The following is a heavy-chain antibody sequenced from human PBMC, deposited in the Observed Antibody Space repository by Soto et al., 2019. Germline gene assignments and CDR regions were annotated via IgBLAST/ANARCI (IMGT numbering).Heavy chain of an antibody. J-gene: IGHJ4*02. Sequence: QVQLQESGPGLVKTSQTLSLTCTVSGDSISSGGYYWSWIRQRPGKGLEWIGYISHNGITNYNPSLKSRVAISVDTSKNQFSLNLSSVTAADTAVYHCARDRGGNDYVDPTYFDYWGQATLVTISS. CDR2: ISHNGIT. D-gene: IGHD4-17*01. V-gene: IGHV4-31*02. CDR3: ARDRGGNDYVDPTYFDY. CDR1: GDSISSGGYY.